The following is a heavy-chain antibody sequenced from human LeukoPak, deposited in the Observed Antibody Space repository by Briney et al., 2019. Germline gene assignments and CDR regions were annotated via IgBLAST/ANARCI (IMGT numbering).Heavy chain of an antibody. CDR1: SGSISTSNYY. V-gene: IGHV4-39*07. Sequence: SETLSLTCTVSSGSISTSNYYWGWVRQPPGKALEWIGNIFYSGSTYYSPSLKSRVTISLDTSRNQFSLKLSSVTAADTAVYYCAIHGSGRYHDYWGQGTLVTVSS. CDR3: AIHGSGRYHDY. J-gene: IGHJ4*02. CDR2: IFYSGST. D-gene: IGHD3-10*01.